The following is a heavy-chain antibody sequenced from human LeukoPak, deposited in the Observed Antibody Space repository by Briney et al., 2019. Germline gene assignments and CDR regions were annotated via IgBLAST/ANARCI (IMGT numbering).Heavy chain of an antibody. V-gene: IGHV4-34*01. D-gene: IGHD6-19*01. J-gene: IGHJ4*02. CDR3: ARGKKQWLSDY. CDR2: INHSGST. CDR1: GGSFSGYY. Sequence: SETLSLTCAVYGGSFSGYYWSWIRQPQGKGLEWIGEINHSGSTNYNPSLKSRVAISVDTSKNQFSLKLSSVTAADTAVYYCARGKKQWLSDYWGQGTLVTVSS.